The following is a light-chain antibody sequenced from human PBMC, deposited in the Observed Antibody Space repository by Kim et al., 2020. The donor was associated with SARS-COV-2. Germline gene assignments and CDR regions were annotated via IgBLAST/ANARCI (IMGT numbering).Light chain of an antibody. CDR1: QSISSW. V-gene: IGKV1-12*01. J-gene: IGKJ2*01. Sequence: DIQMTQSPSSVSASVGDRVTITCRASQSISSWLAWYQQKPGKAPMVMIYAASSLQSGVPARFSGSGSGTDFTLTISSLQPEDFATYYCKQTNSFPNTFGQGPKLEI. CDR2: AAS. CDR3: KQTNSFPNT.